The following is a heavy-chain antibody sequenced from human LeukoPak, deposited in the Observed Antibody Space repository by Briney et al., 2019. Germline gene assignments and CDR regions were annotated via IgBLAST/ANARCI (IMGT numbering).Heavy chain of an antibody. J-gene: IGHJ3*02. V-gene: IGHV3-7*01. Sequence: GGSLRLSCAASGFTFSSYWMSWVRQAPGKGLEWVANIRQDGSGKYYVDSVRGRFTISRDNAENSLFLQMNSLRAEDTAVYYCARDLAGPPQEAFDIWGQGTMVTVS. CDR1: GFTFSSYW. CDR3: ARDLAGPPQEAFDI. CDR2: IRQDGSGK.